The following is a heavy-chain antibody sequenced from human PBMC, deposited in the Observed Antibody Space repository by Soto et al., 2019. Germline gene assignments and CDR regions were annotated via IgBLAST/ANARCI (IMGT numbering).Heavy chain of an antibody. V-gene: IGHV4-39*07. CDR1: GGAISSSGFF. J-gene: IGHJ6*02. D-gene: IGHD3-10*01. Sequence: PSETLSLTCTVSGGAISSSGFFWGWIRQPPGKGLEWIGSIFYSGSASYNPSLKSRVTISVDTSKNQFSLKLSSVTAADTAVYYCARGTKRITMVRGVKVNYYGMDVWGQGTTVTVSS. CDR3: ARGTKRITMVRGVKVNYYGMDV. CDR2: IFYSGSA.